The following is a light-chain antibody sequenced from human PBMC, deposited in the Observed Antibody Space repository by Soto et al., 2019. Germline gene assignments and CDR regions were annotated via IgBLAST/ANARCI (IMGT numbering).Light chain of an antibody. CDR3: QQYGSSIFT. Sequence: EIVLTQSPGTLSLSPGERATLSCRASQSVSSSYLAWYQQKPGQAPRLLIYGASGRATGIPDRFSGSGSGTDFTLTISRLEPEDLAVYYCQQYGSSIFTFGHGTKVDIK. V-gene: IGKV3-20*01. J-gene: IGKJ3*01. CDR2: GAS. CDR1: QSVSSSY.